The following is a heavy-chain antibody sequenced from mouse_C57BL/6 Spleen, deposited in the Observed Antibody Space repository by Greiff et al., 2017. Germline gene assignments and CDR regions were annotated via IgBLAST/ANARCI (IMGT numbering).Heavy chain of an antibody. CDR2: ISSGGSYT. V-gene: IGHV5-6*01. CDR1: GFTFSSYG. Sequence: EVQVVESGGDLVKPGGSLKLSCAASGFTFSSYGMSWVRQTPDKRLEWVATISSGGSYTYYPDSVKGRFTISRDNAKNTLYLQRSSLKSEDTAMYYCARENYFDCWGQGTTLTVSS. CDR3: ARENYFDC. J-gene: IGHJ2*01.